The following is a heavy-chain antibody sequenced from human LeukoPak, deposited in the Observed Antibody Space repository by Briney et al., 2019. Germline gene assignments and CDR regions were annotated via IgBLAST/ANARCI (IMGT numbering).Heavy chain of an antibody. D-gene: IGHD6-19*01. Sequence: GGSLRLSCAASGFTFSSYSMNWVRQAPGKGLEWVSSINILSNYIYYADSVKGRFTISRDNPRNTLYLHMNSLRGEDTAVYYCVKDRRAYSSGWPFDYWGQGTLVTVSS. CDR2: INILSNYI. CDR1: GFTFSSYS. V-gene: IGHV3-21*01. J-gene: IGHJ4*02. CDR3: VKDRRAYSSGWPFDY.